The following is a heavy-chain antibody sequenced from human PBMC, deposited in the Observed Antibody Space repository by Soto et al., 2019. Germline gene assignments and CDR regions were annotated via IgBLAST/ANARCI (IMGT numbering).Heavy chain of an antibody. CDR1: GFTFNTYS. J-gene: IGHJ4*01. V-gene: IGHV3-21*01. D-gene: IGHD6-19*01. Sequence: GGSLRLSCVASGFTFNTYSMNWVRQAPGKGLEWVSSISSSNSYIYYADSLKGRFTISRDNAKNSLYLQMNSLRAEDTAVYFCAREGTSGWFFDYWGHGPLVTVSS. CDR3: AREGTSGWFFDY. CDR2: ISSSNSYI.